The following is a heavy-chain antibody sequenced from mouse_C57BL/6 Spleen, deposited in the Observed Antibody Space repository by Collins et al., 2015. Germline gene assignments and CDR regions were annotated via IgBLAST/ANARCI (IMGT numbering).Heavy chain of an antibody. CDR3: ARRYYDYGYYAMDY. Sequence: QVQLQQSGAELMKPGASVKLSCKATGYTFTGYWIEWIKQRPGHGLEWIGEILPGSGNTNYNEKFKGKATFTADTSSNTAYMQLSSLTTEDSAIYYCARRYYDYGYYAMDYWGQGTSVTVSS. V-gene: IGHV1-9*01. CDR2: ILPGSGNT. CDR1: GYTFTGYW. J-gene: IGHJ4*01. D-gene: IGHD2-4*01.